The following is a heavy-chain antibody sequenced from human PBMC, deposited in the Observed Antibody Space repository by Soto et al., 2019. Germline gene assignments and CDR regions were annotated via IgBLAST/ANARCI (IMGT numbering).Heavy chain of an antibody. CDR3: ARMLHCSGGTCRFDD. Sequence: GPTLVNPTHTRTLTCTFSGFSLSTSGMRVSWIRQPPGKALEWLARIDWDDDKFYNTSLKTRLTISKDSSKNQVVLTMTNVDPVETATYFCARMLHCSGGTCRFDDCGQGSLVTVSS. V-gene: IGHV2-70*04. CDR2: IDWDDDK. CDR1: GFSLSTSGMR. D-gene: IGHD2-15*01. J-gene: IGHJ4*02.